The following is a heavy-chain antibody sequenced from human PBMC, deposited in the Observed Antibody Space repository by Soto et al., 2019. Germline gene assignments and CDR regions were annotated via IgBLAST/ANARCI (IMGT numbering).Heavy chain of an antibody. D-gene: IGHD3-22*01. CDR1: GYTFTSYY. CDR2: INPGGGST. CDR3: ARSYYYDSSGYREPYYYYGMDV. V-gene: IGHV1-46*01. Sequence: ASVKVSCKASGYTFTSYYMHWVRQAPGQGLEWMGIINPGGGSTSYAQKFQGRVTMTRDTSTSTVYMELSSLRSEDTAVYYCARSYYYDSSGYREPYYYYGMDVWGQGTTVTVSS. J-gene: IGHJ6*02.